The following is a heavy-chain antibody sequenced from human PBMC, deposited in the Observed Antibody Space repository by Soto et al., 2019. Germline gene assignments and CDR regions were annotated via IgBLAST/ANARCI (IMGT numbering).Heavy chain of an antibody. CDR1: GYTFTRSG. J-gene: IGHJ6*02. D-gene: IGHD5-12*01. Sequence: QVQLVQSGAEVKKPGASVKVSCKASGYTFTRSGISWVRQAPGQGPEWMGWISSYNGDTNYAQTFQGRVTMTTDTPPSTAYMELRSLRSDYTAVYYCAREGVAPYYYYGMDVWGQGTPVTVSS. V-gene: IGHV1-18*01. CDR3: AREGVAPYYYYGMDV. CDR2: ISSYNGDT.